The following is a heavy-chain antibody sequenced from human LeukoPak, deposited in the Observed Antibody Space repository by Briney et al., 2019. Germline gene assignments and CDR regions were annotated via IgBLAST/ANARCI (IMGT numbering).Heavy chain of an antibody. V-gene: IGHV4-28*01. CDR3: ARTPCGGDCYEGNWYFDL. J-gene: IGHJ2*01. CDR1: GYSISSSNW. D-gene: IGHD2-21*01. CDR2: IYYSGST. Sequence: ASDTLSLTCAVSGYSISSSNWWGWIRQPPGKGLEWIGYIYYSGSTCYNPSLKSRVTMSVDTSKNQFSLKLSSVTAVDTAVYYCARTPCGGDCYEGNWYFDLWGRGTLVTVSS.